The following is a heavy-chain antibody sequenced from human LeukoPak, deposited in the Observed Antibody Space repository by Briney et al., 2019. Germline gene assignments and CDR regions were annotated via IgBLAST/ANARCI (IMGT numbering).Heavy chain of an antibody. J-gene: IGHJ5*02. D-gene: IGHD2-2*01. Sequence: ASVKVSCKVSGYTLTELAMHWVRQAPGKGLEWMGGFDPEDGETIYAQKFQGRVTMTEDTSTDTAYMELSSLRSEDTAVYYCATGYCSSTSCSYSSAGSWFDPWGQGTLVTVSS. CDR2: FDPEDGET. CDR1: GYTLTELA. V-gene: IGHV1-24*01. CDR3: ATGYCSSTSCSYSSAGSWFDP.